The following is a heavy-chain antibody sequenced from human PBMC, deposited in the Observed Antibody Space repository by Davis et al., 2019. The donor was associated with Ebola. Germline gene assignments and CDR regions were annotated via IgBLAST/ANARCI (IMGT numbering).Heavy chain of an antibody. V-gene: IGHV4-39*01. J-gene: IGHJ6*04. CDR2: IYYSGST. Sequence: SETLSLTCTLPGGSISSSSYYWGWIRQPPGKGLEWIGSIYYSGSTYYNPSLKSRVTISVDTSKNQFSLKLSSVTAADTAVYYCASQAYDYVWGSYRFSGMDVWGKGTTVTVSS. D-gene: IGHD3-16*02. CDR3: ASQAYDYVWGSYRFSGMDV. CDR1: GGSISSSSYY.